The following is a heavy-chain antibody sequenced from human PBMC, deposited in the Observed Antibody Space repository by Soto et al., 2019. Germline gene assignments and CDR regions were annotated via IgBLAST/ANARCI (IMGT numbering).Heavy chain of an antibody. D-gene: IGHD2-2*01. J-gene: IGHJ5*02. CDR3: ARIVVVPAAQISPGSGRPKLYNWFDP. CDR2: IYYSGST. CDR1: GGSISSGDYY. V-gene: IGHV4-30-4*01. Sequence: SETLSLTCTVSGGSISSGDYYWSWIRQPPGKGLEWIGYIYYSGSTYYNPSLKGRFTISVDTSKNQFSLKLSSVTAADTAVYYCARIVVVPAAQISPGSGRPKLYNWFDPWGQGTLVTVSS.